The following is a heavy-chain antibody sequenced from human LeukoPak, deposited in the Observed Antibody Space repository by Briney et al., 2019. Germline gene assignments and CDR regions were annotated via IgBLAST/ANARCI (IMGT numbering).Heavy chain of an antibody. CDR2: IKQGGNEK. CDR3: ARGDKGSY. J-gene: IGHJ4*02. Sequence: GGSLRPSCEVPGLSFSSNWRSWFGQAPGKGLEWVAQIKQGGNEKYYVDSVKGRFTISRDNDKNSLYLQMNSLRVEDTAVYYCARGDKGSYWGQGTLVTVSS. D-gene: IGHD3-10*01. V-gene: IGHV3-7*01. CDR1: GLSFSSNW.